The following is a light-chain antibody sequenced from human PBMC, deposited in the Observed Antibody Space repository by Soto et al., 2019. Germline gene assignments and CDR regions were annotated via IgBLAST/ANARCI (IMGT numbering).Light chain of an antibody. J-gene: IGKJ5*01. V-gene: IGKV3-11*01. Sequence: EIVLTQCPATLSLSPGERATLFCRASQSVSSYFAWYQQKPGQSPNLLIYDASNRATGIPARFSGSGSGTDFPPTISSLEPEDFAVYYCQKRSNWPLTFGQGTRLVI. CDR2: DAS. CDR3: QKRSNWPLT. CDR1: QSVSSY.